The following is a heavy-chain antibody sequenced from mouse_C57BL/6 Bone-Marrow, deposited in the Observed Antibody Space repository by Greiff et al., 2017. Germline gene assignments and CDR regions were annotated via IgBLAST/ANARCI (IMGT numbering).Heavy chain of an antibody. J-gene: IGHJ3*01. CDR2: IDPSDSYT. V-gene: IGHV1-50*01. CDR3: ARWWDEAY. Sequence: QVQLQQPGAELVKPGASVKLSCKASGYTFTSYWMQWVKQRPGQGLEWIGEIDPSDSYTNYNQKFKGKATLTVATSSSTAYMQLSSLTSEDSAVYYCARWWDEAYWGQGTLVTVSA. D-gene: IGHD1-1*02. CDR1: GYTFTSYW.